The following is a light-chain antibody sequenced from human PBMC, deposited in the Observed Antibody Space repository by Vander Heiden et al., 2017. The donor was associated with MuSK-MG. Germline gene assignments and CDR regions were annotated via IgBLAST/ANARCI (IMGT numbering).Light chain of an antibody. V-gene: IGLV1-44*01. Sequence: QSVLTQPPPASGTPGQRVTIPCSGSSSNIGSNTVNWYQQLPGTAPKLLIYSNNQRPSGVPDRFSGSKSGTSASLAISGLQSEDEADYYCAAWDDSMNGGVFGGGTKLTVL. CDR2: SNN. CDR1: SSNIGSNT. J-gene: IGLJ2*01. CDR3: AAWDDSMNGGV.